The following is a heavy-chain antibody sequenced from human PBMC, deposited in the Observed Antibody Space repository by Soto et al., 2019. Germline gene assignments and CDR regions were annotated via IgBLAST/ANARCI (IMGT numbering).Heavy chain of an antibody. J-gene: IGHJ6*02. CDR3: ARGYGSGSYYNPYGMDV. Sequence: SETLSLTCTVAGGSSSSGDYYWSWIRQHAGKGLEWIGRISTSGNTNYNPSLTSRVTMSVDTSQNQFSLKLISVTAADTAVYYCARGYGSGSYYNPYGMDVWGQGTTVTVSS. D-gene: IGHD3-10*01. V-gene: IGHV4-61*02. CDR2: ISTSGNT. CDR1: GGSSSSGDYY.